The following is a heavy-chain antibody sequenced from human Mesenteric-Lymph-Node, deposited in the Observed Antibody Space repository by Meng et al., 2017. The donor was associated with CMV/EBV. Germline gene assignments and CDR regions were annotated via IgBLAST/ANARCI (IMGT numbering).Heavy chain of an antibody. D-gene: IGHD3-3*01. J-gene: IGHJ3*02. CDR2: VHYTGST. CDR3: ARVFEVSGGAFDI. Sequence: SETLSLTCTVSTYSISSGYYWSWIRQPPGKGLEWIGYVHYTGSTNYNPSLKSRVTISVGSSKNQFSLKLSSVTAADTAVYYCARVFEVSGGAFDIWGQGTMVTVSS. CDR1: TYSISSGYY. V-gene: IGHV4-61*01.